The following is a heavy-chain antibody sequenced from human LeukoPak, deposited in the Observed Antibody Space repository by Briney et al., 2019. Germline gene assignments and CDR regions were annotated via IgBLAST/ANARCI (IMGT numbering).Heavy chain of an antibody. CDR1: GMNFERYA. CDR2: ISADGKA. J-gene: IGHJ6*02. Sequence: GGSLRLSCAASGMNFERYAMHWVRQRPGKGLQWVGVISADGKADHADAVKGRFTVSRDDSKDSLSLQMSSLRDEDTALYYCATWAFYHDLDVWGQGTKVIVSS. CDR3: ATWAFYHDLDV. D-gene: IGHD1-26*01. V-gene: IGHV3-43*02.